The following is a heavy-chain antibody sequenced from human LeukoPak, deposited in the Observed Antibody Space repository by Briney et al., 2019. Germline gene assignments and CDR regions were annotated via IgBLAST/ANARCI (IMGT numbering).Heavy chain of an antibody. CDR3: AKAAGVISRFFDS. J-gene: IGHJ4*02. V-gene: IGHV3-23*01. CDR2: IGVDGVTT. CDR1: GFTFSSFG. Sequence: GGSLRLSCAASGFTFSSFGMSWVRQAPGKGLEWVSVIGVDGVTTVCADSVKGRFTISRDNSKDTLYLQMNSLRAEDTAVYYCAKAAGVISRFFDSWGQGTLATVSS. D-gene: IGHD3-10*01.